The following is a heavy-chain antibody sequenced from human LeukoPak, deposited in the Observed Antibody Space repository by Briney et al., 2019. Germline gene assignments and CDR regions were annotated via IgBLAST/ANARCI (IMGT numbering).Heavy chain of an antibody. V-gene: IGHV1-8*01. CDR3: ARGGTRYCASTSCSDCYYYGVDV. CDR1: GYTFSNYD. J-gene: IGHJ6*02. CDR2: MNPNSANT. D-gene: IGHD2-2*01. Sequence: ASVKVSCKASGYTFSNYDINWVRQAYGQGLEWMGWMNPNSANTGYAQKFQGRVTMTTNTSINTAYMELSSLRSEDTALYYCARGGTRYCASTSCSDCYYYGVDVWGQGTTVTVSS.